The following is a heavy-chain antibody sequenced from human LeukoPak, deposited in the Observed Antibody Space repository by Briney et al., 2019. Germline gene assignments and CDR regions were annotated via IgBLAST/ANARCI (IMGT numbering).Heavy chain of an antibody. CDR3: ARDRGRVDY. CDR2: IYYSGST. Sequence: SETLSLTCTVSGGSISSSSYYWGWIRQPPGKGLEWIGSIYYSGSTYYNPSLKSRVTISVDTSKNQFSLTLSSVTAADTAVYYCARDRGRVDYWGQGTLVTVSS. V-gene: IGHV4-39*07. J-gene: IGHJ4*02. CDR1: GGSISSSSYY. D-gene: IGHD1-26*01.